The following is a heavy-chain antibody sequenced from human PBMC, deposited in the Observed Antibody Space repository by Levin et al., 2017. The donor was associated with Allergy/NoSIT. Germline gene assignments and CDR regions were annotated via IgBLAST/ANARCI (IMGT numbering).Heavy chain of an antibody. V-gene: IGHV3-33*06. Sequence: GGSLRLSCAASGFTFSSYGMHWVRQAPGKGLEWVAVIWYDGSNKYYADSVKGRFTISRDNSKNTLYLQMNSLRAEDTAVYYCAKGDTYYGSGSYPDYWGQGTLVTVSS. CDR2: IWYDGSNK. CDR3: AKGDTYYGSGSYPDY. J-gene: IGHJ4*02. CDR1: GFTFSSYG. D-gene: IGHD3-10*01.